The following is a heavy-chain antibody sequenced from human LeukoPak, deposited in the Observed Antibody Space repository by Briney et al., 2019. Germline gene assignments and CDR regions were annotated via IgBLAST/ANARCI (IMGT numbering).Heavy chain of an antibody. J-gene: IGHJ4*02. CDR2: ISSSGSTI. CDR3: AKDPSGILTGASY. D-gene: IGHD3-9*01. CDR1: GFTFSSYE. Sequence: GGSLRLSCAASGFTFSSYEMNWVRQAPGKGLEWVSYISSSGSTIYYADSVKGRFTISRDNSKNTLYLQMNSLRAEDTAVYYCAKDPSGILTGASYWGQGTLVTVSS. V-gene: IGHV3-48*03.